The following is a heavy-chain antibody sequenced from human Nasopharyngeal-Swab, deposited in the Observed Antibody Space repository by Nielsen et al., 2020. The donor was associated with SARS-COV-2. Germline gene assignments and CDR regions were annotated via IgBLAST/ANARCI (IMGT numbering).Heavy chain of an antibody. J-gene: IGHJ4*02. Sequence: ASVKVSCKASGYTFTGYYMHWVRQVPGQGLEWMGRINPNSGGTNYAQKLQGRVTMTTDTSTSTAYMELRSLRSDDTAVYYCARCEYYDFWSGYSDRPFDYWGQGTLVTVSS. CDR3: ARCEYYDFWSGYSDRPFDY. D-gene: IGHD3-3*01. CDR1: GYTFTGYY. CDR2: INPNSGGT. V-gene: IGHV1-2*06.